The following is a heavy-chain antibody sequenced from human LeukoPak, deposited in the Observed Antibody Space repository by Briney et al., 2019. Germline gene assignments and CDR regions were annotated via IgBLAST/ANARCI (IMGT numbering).Heavy chain of an antibody. CDR2: ISGSGGST. V-gene: IGHV3-23*01. CDR1: GFTFSSYA. J-gene: IGHJ3*02. Sequence: GGSLRLSCAASGFTFSSYAMSWVRQAPGKGLEWVSAISGSGGSTYYADSVKGRFTISRDNSKNTLYLQMNSLRAEDTALYYCGKEVPLFGESGHDAFDNLGQGTMVTVSS. D-gene: IGHD3-10*02. CDR3: GKEVPLFGESGHDAFDN.